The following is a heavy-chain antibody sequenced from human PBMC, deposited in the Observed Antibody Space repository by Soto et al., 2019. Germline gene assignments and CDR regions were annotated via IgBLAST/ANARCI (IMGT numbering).Heavy chain of an antibody. J-gene: IGHJ4*02. CDR1: GFTFADYA. CDR2: LSWNSGTI. Sequence: EVQLVESGGCLVQPGKSLRLSCAASGFTFADYAMHWVRQVPGKGLEWVSGLSWNSGTIDYADSVKGRFTISRDNAKNSLHLQMNSLKPEDTAFYYCAKAESSGWYYSLDYWGQGTLVTVSS. V-gene: IGHV3-9*01. CDR3: AKAESSGWYYSLDY. D-gene: IGHD6-19*01.